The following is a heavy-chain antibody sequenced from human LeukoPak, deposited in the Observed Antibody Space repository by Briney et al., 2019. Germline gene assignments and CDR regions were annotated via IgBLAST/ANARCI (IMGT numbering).Heavy chain of an antibody. Sequence: SETLSLTCAVSGGSISSGDYSWNWIRQPPGKGLEWIGYIYHSGITYYKPSLKNRVTISIDRSKNQFSLRLSSVTAADTAVYSCARGTTVTTRGGFDYWGQGTLVTVSS. CDR2: IYHSGIT. CDR1: GGSISSGDYS. CDR3: ARGTTVTTRGGFDY. D-gene: IGHD4-17*01. V-gene: IGHV4-30-2*01. J-gene: IGHJ4*02.